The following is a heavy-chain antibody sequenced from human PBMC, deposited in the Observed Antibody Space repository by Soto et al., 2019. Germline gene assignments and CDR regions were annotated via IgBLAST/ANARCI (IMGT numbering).Heavy chain of an antibody. CDR1: GGTFSSYA. V-gene: IGHV1-69*01. CDR2: IIPIFGTA. D-gene: IGHD3-10*01. Sequence: QVQLVQSGAEVKKPGSSVKVSCKASGGTFSSYAISWVRQAPGQGLEWMGGIIPIFGTAHYAQKFQGRVTINADESTSTAYMELSRLRSENTAVEYCAIWFGWFGARYWFDPWGQGTLVTVSS. CDR3: AIWFGWFGARYWFDP. J-gene: IGHJ5*02.